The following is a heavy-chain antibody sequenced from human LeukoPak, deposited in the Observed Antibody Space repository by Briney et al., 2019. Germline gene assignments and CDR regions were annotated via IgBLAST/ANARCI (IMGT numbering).Heavy chain of an antibody. CDR2: IWYDGSNK. CDR3: ARAHPGFTYYYGMDV. V-gene: IGHV3-33*01. D-gene: IGHD5-12*01. CDR1: GFTFSSYG. J-gene: IGHJ6*02. Sequence: PGGSLRLSCAASGFTFSSYGMHWVRQAPGKGLEWVAVIWYDGSNKYYADSVKGRFTISRDNSKNTLYLQMNSLRAEDTAVYYCARAHPGFTYYYGMDVWGQGTTVTVSS.